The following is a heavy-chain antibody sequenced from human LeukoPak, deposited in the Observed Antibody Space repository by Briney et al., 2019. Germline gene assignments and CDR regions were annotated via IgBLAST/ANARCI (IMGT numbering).Heavy chain of an antibody. J-gene: IGHJ5*02. CDR1: GGTFSSYA. Sequence: SVKVSCKASGGTFSSYAISWVRQAPGQGLDWMGGIIPIFGTANYAQKFQGRVTITADESTSTAYMELSSLRSEDTAVYYCAREIVVVPAAMLTNWFDPWGQGTLVTVSS. CDR3: AREIVVVPAAMLTNWFDP. D-gene: IGHD2-2*01. V-gene: IGHV1-69*13. CDR2: IIPIFGTA.